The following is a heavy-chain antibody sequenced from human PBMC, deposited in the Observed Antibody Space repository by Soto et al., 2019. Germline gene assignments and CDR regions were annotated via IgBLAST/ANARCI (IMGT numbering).Heavy chain of an antibody. CDR3: AREEKRLFLCGGDFDY. CDR1: DGSVNSGNYY. V-gene: IGHV4-61*01. J-gene: IGHJ4*02. CDR2: IYYIGTT. D-gene: IGHD3-16*01. Sequence: TLSLTCSVSDGSVNSGNYYWSWIRQPPGKGLEWIGHIYYIGTTDYNPSLKSRVTISVDTSKNQFSLKVTSVTAADTAVYFCAREEKRLFLCGGDFDYWGQVLMVTVSS.